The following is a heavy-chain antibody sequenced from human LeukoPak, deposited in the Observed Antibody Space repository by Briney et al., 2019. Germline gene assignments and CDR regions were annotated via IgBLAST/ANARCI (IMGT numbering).Heavy chain of an antibody. CDR1: GGSFSGYY. CDR3: ARGDYGDSTFDY. Sequence: KPSETLSLTCAVYGGSFSGYYWSWSRQPPGKGLEWIGEINHSGSTNYNPSLKSRVTISVDTSKNQFSLKLSSVTAADTAVYYCARGDYGDSTFDYWGQGTLVTVSS. D-gene: IGHD4-17*01. CDR2: INHSGST. J-gene: IGHJ4*02. V-gene: IGHV4-34*01.